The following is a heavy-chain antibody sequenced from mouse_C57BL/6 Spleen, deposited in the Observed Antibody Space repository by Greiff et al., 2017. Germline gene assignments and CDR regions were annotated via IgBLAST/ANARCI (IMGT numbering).Heavy chain of an antibody. V-gene: IGHV1-20*01. D-gene: IGHD1-1*01. CDR3: ARGGYYYGSSYDFDV. CDR1: GYSFTGYF. Sequence: EVQLQQSGPELVKPGASVKISCKASGYSFTGYFMNWVMQSHGKSLEWIGRINPYNGDTFYNQKFKGKATLTVDKSSSTAHMELRSLTSEVSAVYYCARGGYYYGSSYDFDVWGKGTTVTVSS. J-gene: IGHJ1*03. CDR2: INPYNGDT.